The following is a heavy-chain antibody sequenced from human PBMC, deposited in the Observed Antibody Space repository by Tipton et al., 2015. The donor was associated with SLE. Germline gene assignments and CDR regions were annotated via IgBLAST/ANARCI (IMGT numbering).Heavy chain of an antibody. J-gene: IGHJ4*02. Sequence: QSGPEVKKPGASVKVSCKASGYTFTGYYMHWVRQAPGQGLEWMGRISGYNGNTNYAQKFQGRVTMTTDTSTSTAYMELRSLRSDDTAVYYCARDGTYYDFWSAYWGQGTLVTVSS. CDR3: ARDGTYYDFWSAY. V-gene: IGHV1-18*04. CDR1: GYTFTGYY. CDR2: ISGYNGNT. D-gene: IGHD3-3*01.